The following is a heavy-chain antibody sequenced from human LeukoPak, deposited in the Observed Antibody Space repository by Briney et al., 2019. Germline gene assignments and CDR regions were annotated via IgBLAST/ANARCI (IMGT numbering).Heavy chain of an antibody. D-gene: IGHD3-22*01. CDR3: ASLSYYYDSSGYDY. J-gene: IGHJ4*02. V-gene: IGHV4-30-2*02. CDR2: IYHSGST. Sequence: PSQTLSLTCTVSGGSISSGGYYWSWIRQPPGKGLEWIGYIYHSGSTNYNPSLKSRVTISVDTSKNQFSLKLSSVTAADTAVYYCASLSYYYDSSGYDYWAREPWSPSPQ. CDR1: GGSISSGGYY.